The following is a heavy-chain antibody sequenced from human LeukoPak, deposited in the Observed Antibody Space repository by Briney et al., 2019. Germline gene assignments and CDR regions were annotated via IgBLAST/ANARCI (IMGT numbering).Heavy chain of an antibody. J-gene: IGHJ3*02. CDR3: ASRYCTSTNCYAFDI. CDR2: ISSSSDYI. Sequence: GGSLILSCAASGFTFSSYSMNWVRQAPGKGLEWVSAISSSSDYIFYADSVQGRFTISRDNAVNSLFLQMNSLRAEDTAVYYCASRYCTSTNCYAFDIWGQGTVVTVSS. D-gene: IGHD2-2*01. V-gene: IGHV3-21*01. CDR1: GFTFSSYS.